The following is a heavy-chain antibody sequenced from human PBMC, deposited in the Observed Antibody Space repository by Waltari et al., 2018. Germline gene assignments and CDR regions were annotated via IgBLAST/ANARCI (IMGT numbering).Heavy chain of an antibody. V-gene: IGHV3-33*01. CDR1: GITFSRFG. Sequence: QVHLVESGGVAVQPGRAMRLDCPASGITFSRFGMHWVRQAQGKGLEWVAVIWHDGSNEYYVDSVKGRFTISRDNSKNTLYLQMNSLRAEDSAVYYCASQSTTLFDYWGQGTLVTVSS. CDR3: ASQSTTLFDY. CDR2: IWHDGSNE. J-gene: IGHJ4*02. D-gene: IGHD2-15*01.